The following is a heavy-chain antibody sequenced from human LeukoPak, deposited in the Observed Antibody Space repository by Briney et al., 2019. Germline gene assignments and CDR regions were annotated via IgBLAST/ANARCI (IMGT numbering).Heavy chain of an antibody. CDR2: IRYDGSNK. CDR1: GFTFSRYG. V-gene: IGHV3-30*02. Sequence: GGSLGLSCGASGFTFSRYGMHWVRQAPGKGREWVAFIRYDGSNKYYADSVKGRFTISRDNSKNTLYLQMNSLRAEDTAVYYCAKESTHYGGGYFDYWGQGTLVTVSS. CDR3: AKESTHYGGGYFDY. D-gene: IGHD4-17*01. J-gene: IGHJ4*02.